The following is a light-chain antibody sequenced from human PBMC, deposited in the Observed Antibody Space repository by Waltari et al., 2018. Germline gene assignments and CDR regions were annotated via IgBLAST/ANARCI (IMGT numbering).Light chain of an antibody. Sequence: DIVMTQSPDSLSASVGDRVTITCRASQGIRDDLGWYQQKPGKAPQRLIYPASNLQSGVPSRFSGSGSGTEFPLTITSLQPEDIATYYCQQYDILPLTFGPGTKVDIK. CDR1: QGIRDD. V-gene: IGKV1-17*01. CDR2: PAS. CDR3: QQYDILPLT. J-gene: IGKJ3*01.